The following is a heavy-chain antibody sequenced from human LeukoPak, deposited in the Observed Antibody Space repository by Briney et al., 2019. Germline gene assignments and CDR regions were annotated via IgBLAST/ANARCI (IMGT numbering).Heavy chain of an antibody. J-gene: IGHJ4*02. V-gene: IGHV4-30-4*01. Sequence: SQTLSLTCTVSGGSLSSGDYYWSWLRQPPGKGLEWIEYIYYSGNAYHNPSLKSRLTLAVDTSKNQFSLKLSSVTAADTAMYYCARLRKDYFGSGTGDYWGQGTPVTVSS. CDR3: ARLRKDYFGSGTGDY. D-gene: IGHD3-10*01. CDR2: IYYSGNA. CDR1: GGSLSSGDYY.